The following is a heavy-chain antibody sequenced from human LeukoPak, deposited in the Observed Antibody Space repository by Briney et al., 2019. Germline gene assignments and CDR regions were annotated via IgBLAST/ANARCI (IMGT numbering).Heavy chain of an antibody. CDR3: ARLDYYDSSGYGLDYYYYYYMDV. D-gene: IGHD3-22*01. CDR1: GGTFSSYA. Sequence: ASVTVSCKASGGTFSSYAISWVRQAPGQGLEWMGRIIPIFGTANYAQKFQGRVTITTDESTSTDYMELRSLRSEDTAVYYCARLDYYDSSGYGLDYYYYYYMDVWGKGTTVTVSS. CDR2: IIPIFGTA. J-gene: IGHJ6*03. V-gene: IGHV1-69*05.